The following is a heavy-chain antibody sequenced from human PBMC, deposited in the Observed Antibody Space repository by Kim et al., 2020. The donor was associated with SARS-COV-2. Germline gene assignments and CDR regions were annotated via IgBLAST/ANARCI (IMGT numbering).Heavy chain of an antibody. CDR3: ARGGLRYFDWLLSGSTYGMDV. CDR2: ISAYNGNT. J-gene: IGHJ6*02. CDR1: GYTFTSYG. V-gene: IGHV1-18*01. D-gene: IGHD3-9*01. Sequence: ASVKVSCKASGYTFTSYGISWVRQAPGQGLEWMGWISAYNGNTNYAQKLQGRVTMTTDTSTSTAYMELRSMRSDDTAVYYCARGGLRYFDWLLSGSTYGMDVWGQGTTVTVSS.